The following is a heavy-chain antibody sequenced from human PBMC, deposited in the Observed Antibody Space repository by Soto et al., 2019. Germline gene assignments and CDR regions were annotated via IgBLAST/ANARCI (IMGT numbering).Heavy chain of an antibody. Sequence: GGSLRLSCAASGITFSSYWMSWVRQAPGKGLEWVANIKQDGSEKYYVDSVKGRFTISRDNAKNSLYLPMNSLRAEDTAVYYCARSSGGSNYYYYGMDVWGHGTTGT. V-gene: IGHV3-7*03. CDR2: IKQDGSEK. J-gene: IGHJ6*02. D-gene: IGHD1-26*01. CDR3: ARSSGGSNYYYYGMDV. CDR1: GITFSSYW.